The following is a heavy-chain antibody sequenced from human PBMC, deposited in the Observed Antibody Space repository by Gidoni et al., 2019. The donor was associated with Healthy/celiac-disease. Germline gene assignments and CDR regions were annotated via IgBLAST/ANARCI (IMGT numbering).Heavy chain of an antibody. Sequence: QVQLQESGPGLVKPSETLSLTCTASGGSISSYYWSWIRQPPGKGLEWIGYIYYSGSTNYNPSLKSRVTISVDTSKNQFSLKLSSVTAADTAVYYCASSLSSIVVVPAAIPSYGMDVWGQGTTVTVSS. CDR2: IYYSGST. J-gene: IGHJ6*02. CDR1: GGSISSYY. D-gene: IGHD2-2*02. CDR3: ASSLSSIVVVPAAIPSYGMDV. V-gene: IGHV4-59*08.